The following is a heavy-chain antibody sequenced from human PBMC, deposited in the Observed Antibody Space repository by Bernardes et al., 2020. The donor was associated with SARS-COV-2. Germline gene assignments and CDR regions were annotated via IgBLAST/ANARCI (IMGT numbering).Heavy chain of an antibody. J-gene: IGHJ6*02. CDR1: GCSISSNSYY. CDR2: IYYSGST. CDR3: ARRGIAADLGPSGDYYYGMDV. D-gene: IGHD6-13*01. Sequence: TPCLRCCVSGCSISSNSYYWGWSRQAPGKGLEWIGSIYYSGSTYYNPSPKSRVTISVDTSKNQFSLKLSSVTAADTAVYYCARRGIAADLGPSGDYYYGMDVWGQGTTVTVSS. V-gene: IGHV4-39*01.